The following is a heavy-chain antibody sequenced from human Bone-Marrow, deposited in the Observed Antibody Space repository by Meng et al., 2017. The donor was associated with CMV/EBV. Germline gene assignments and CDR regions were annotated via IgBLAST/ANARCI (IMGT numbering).Heavy chain of an antibody. V-gene: IGHV3-30-3*01. Sequence: GESLKISCAASGFTFSSYAMSWVRQAPGKGPEWVAVMSFDGSNEYYADSVKGRFTISRDNSKNTLFLQMSSLRAEDTAVYYCARCLSDYNMLTGRVHYYGMDVCGQGTTVPVSS. CDR1: GFTFSSYA. CDR3: ARCLSDYNMLTGRVHYYGMDV. J-gene: IGHJ6*02. CDR2: MSFDGSNE. D-gene: IGHD3-9*01.